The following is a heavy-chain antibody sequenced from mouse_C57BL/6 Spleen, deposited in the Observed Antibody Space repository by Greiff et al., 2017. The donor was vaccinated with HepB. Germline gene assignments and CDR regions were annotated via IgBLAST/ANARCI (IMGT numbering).Heavy chain of an antibody. CDR2: IYPGDGDT. V-gene: IGHV1-80*01. D-gene: IGHD1-1*01. J-gene: IGHJ4*01. CDR1: GYAFSSYW. Sequence: QVHVQQSGAELVKPGASVKISCKASGYAFSSYWMNWVKQRPGKGLEWIGQIYPGDGDTNYNGKFKGKATLTADKSSSTAYMQLSSLTSEDSAVYFCARSGMGYYGSSRYYYAMDYWGQGTSVTVSS. CDR3: ARSGMGYYGSSRYYYAMDY.